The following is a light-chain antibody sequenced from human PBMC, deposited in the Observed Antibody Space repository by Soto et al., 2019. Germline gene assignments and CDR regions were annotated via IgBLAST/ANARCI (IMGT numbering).Light chain of an antibody. CDR2: SAS. Sequence: DIQMTQSPSSLSASVGDRVTITCRASQDISVYLAWYQQKTGKVPKLLIYSASTLQSGVPSRFSGSGSGTDFTLTISRLQPEDVATYFCQQFNTAPLTFGQGTRLEIK. CDR3: QQFNTAPLT. J-gene: IGKJ5*01. CDR1: QDISVY. V-gene: IGKV1-27*01.